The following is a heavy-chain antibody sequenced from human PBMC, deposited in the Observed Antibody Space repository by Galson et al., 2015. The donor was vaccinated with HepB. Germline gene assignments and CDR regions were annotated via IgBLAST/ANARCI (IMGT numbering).Heavy chain of an antibody. D-gene: IGHD3-3*01. J-gene: IGHJ6*03. CDR1: GGTFSSYA. CDR3: ARGGITIFAPNPDYYYYMDV. CDR2: IIPILGIA. Sequence: SVKVSCKASGGTFSSYAISWVRQAPGQGLEWMGRIIPILGIANYAQKFQGRVTITADKSTSTAYMELSSLRSEDTAVYYCARGGITIFAPNPDYYYYMDVWGKGTTVTVSS. V-gene: IGHV1-69*04.